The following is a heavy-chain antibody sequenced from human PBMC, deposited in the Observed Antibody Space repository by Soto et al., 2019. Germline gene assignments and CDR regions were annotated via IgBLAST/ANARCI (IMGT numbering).Heavy chain of an antibody. J-gene: IGHJ5*02. CDR1: GFTFSSYS. CDR3: ARDGDRCSGGSCYSSWFDP. D-gene: IGHD2-15*01. CDR2: ISSSSSYI. Sequence: EVQLVESGGGLVKPGGSLRLSCAASGFTFSSYSMNWVRQAPGKGLEWVSSISSSSSYIYYADSVKGRFTISRDNAKNSLYLQMNSLRAEDTAVYYCARDGDRCSGGSCYSSWFDPWGQGTLVTVSS. V-gene: IGHV3-21*01.